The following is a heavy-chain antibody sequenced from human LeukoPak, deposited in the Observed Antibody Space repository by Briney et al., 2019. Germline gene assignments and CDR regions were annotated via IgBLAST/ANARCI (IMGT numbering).Heavy chain of an antibody. D-gene: IGHD3-22*01. Sequence: PSETLYITYTVSAGSISSSSYYRGWIRHPPGQGLEWIGSIYYSGYTYYNPSLKSRVTISVDTSKNQFSLKLSSVTAADTAVYYCARVPRMGYDSSGYYPWYYYYGMDVWGQGTTVTVSS. CDR3: ARVPRMGYDSSGYYPWYYYYGMDV. J-gene: IGHJ6*02. V-gene: IGHV4-39*07. CDR2: IYYSGYT. CDR1: AGSISSSSYY.